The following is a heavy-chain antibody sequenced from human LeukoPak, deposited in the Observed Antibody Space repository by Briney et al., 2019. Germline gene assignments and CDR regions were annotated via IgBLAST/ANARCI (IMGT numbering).Heavy chain of an antibody. J-gene: IGHJ6*04. CDR2: IYTSGST. D-gene: IGHD3-16*02. CDR3: AREYYDYVWGSYRYFDV. CDR1: GGSISSYY. V-gene: IGHV4-4*07. Sequence: SETLSLTCTVSGGSISSYYWSWIRQPAGKGLEWIGRIYTSGSTNYNPSLKSRVTMSVDTSKNQFSLKLSSVTAADTAVYYCAREYYDYVWGSYRYFDVWGKGTTVTVSS.